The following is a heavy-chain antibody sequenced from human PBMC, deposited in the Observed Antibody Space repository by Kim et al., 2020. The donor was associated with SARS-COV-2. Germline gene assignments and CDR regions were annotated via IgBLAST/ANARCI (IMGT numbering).Heavy chain of an antibody. D-gene: IGHD3-9*01. Sequence: GGSLRLSCAASGFTFSSYSMNWVRQAPGKGLEWVSYISSSSSTIYYADSVKGRFTISRDNAKNSLYLQMNSLRAEDTAVYYCARVLGAYYDSLTGYSALGYYGMDVWGQGTTVTVSS. CDR1: GFTFSSYS. V-gene: IGHV3-48*01. CDR3: ARVLGAYYDSLTGYSALGYYGMDV. J-gene: IGHJ6*02. CDR2: ISSSSSTI.